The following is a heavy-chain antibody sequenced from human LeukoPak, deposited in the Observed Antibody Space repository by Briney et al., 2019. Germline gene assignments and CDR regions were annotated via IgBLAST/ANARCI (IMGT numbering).Heavy chain of an antibody. V-gene: IGHV1-2*02. J-gene: IGHJ5*02. Sequence: ASAKLSCKASGYTFTGYYMHWVRHAPAQGMEWMGWINPNSGGTNYAQKSQSSVTMTRDTPISTAYMELRRLRSDDTAAYYCARIASEAAAGEDWCDPWGERNLVSLSP. CDR2: INPNSGGT. CDR1: GYTFTGYY. D-gene: IGHD6-25*01. CDR3: ARIASEAAAGEDWCDP.